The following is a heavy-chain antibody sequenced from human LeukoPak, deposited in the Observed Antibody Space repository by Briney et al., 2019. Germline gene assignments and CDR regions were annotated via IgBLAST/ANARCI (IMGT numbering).Heavy chain of an antibody. Sequence: PGGSLRLSCAASGFTFSTYWMHWVRQAPGEGLVWVSRINSDGSSTNYADSVKGRFTISGDNAKNTLYLQMNSLRVEDTALYYCATLEGSGWPDYWGQGTLVTVSS. V-gene: IGHV3-74*01. D-gene: IGHD6-19*01. J-gene: IGHJ4*02. CDR1: GFTFSTYW. CDR2: INSDGSST. CDR3: ATLEGSGWPDY.